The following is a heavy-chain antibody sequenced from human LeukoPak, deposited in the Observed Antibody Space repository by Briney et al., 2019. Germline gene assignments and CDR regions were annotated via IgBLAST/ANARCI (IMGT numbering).Heavy chain of an antibody. CDR1: GYTFTSYG. CDR3: ARDMDPYFYYAMDV. D-gene: IGHD2-21*01. J-gene: IGHJ6*02. Sequence: ASVKVSCKASGYTFTSYGISWVRQAPGQGLEWMGWISAYNGNTNYAQKLQGRVTMTTDTSTSTAYMELRSLRSDDTAVYYCARDMDPYFYYAMDVWGQGTTVTVSS. CDR2: ISAYNGNT. V-gene: IGHV1-18*01.